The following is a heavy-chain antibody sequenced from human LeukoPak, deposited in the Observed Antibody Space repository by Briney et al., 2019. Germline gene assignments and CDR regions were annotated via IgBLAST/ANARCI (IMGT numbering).Heavy chain of an antibody. V-gene: IGHV4-59*01. CDR3: ARGAVAYYYFDN. J-gene: IGHJ4*02. CDR2: MYYSGST. D-gene: IGHD6-19*01. Sequence: PSETLSLTCTVSGGSISSYYWSWIRQPPGKGLEWIGYMYYSGSTNYNPSLKSRVTISVDTSKNRFSLKLSSVTAADTAVYYCARGAVAYYYFDNWGQGTLVTVSS. CDR1: GGSISSYY.